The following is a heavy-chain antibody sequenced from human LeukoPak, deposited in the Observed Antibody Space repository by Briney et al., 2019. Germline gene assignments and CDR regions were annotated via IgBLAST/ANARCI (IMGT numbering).Heavy chain of an antibody. CDR3: AGETIGAFDI. CDR2: IWYDGSNK. V-gene: IGHV3-33*08. D-gene: IGHD1-1*01. Sequence: PGGSLRLSCAASGLTFSSYDMHWVRQAPGKGLEWVAVIWYDGSNKYYADSVKGRFTISRDNSKNTLYLQMNSLRAEDTAVYYCAGETIGAFDIWGQGTMVTVSS. J-gene: IGHJ3*02. CDR1: GLTFSSYD.